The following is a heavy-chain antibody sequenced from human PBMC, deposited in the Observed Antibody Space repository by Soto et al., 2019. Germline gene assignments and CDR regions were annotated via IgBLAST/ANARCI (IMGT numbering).Heavy chain of an antibody. V-gene: IGHV3-48*03. CDR1: GFTFSSYE. Sequence: VQLVASGGGLVQPGGSLRLSCAASGFTFSSYEMNWVRQAPGKGLEWVSYISSSGSTIYYADSVKGRFTISRDNAKNSLYLQMNSRRAEDTAVYYCARGQYSSGGGYFDYWGQETLVTVSS. CDR2: ISSSGSTI. J-gene: IGHJ4*02. CDR3: ARGQYSSGGGYFDY. D-gene: IGHD6-19*01.